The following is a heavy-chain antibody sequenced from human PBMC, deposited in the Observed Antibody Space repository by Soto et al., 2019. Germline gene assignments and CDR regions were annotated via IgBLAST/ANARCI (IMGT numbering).Heavy chain of an antibody. D-gene: IGHD5-12*01. V-gene: IGHV1-18*04. CDR3: ARDSKWLIINGNWFDS. CDR1: GYNFINYG. J-gene: IGHJ5*01. CDR2: ISGSNGAT. Sequence: ASVKVSCKFSGYNFINYGMTWFRQAPGQGLEWMGWISGSNGATKYAQRFQARVTLTTDTSTNTAYMELRSLRLDDTAVYYCARDSKWLIINGNWFDSWGQGTLVTVSS.